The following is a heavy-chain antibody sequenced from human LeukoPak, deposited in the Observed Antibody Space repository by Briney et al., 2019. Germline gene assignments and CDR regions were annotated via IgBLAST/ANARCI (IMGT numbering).Heavy chain of an antibody. D-gene: IGHD3-22*01. CDR2: IIPIFGTA. CDR1: GYTFTSYA. J-gene: IGHJ5*02. V-gene: IGHV1-69*13. Sequence: SVKVSCKASGYTFTSYAISWVRQAPGQGLEWMGGIIPIFGTANYAQKFQGRVTITADESTSTAYMELSSLRSEDTAVYYCARLGPYYDSSGYGEYNWFDPWGQGTLVTVSS. CDR3: ARLGPYYDSSGYGEYNWFDP.